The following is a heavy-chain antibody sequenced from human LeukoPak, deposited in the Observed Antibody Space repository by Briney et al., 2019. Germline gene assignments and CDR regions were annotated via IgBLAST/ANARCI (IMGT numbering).Heavy chain of an antibody. J-gene: IGHJ6*02. Sequence: SETLSLTCAVYGGSFSGYYWSWIRQPPGKGLEWIGEINHSGSTNYNPSLKSRVTISVDTSENQFSLKLSSVTAADTAVYYCARGYDILTGYGRYYYYGMDVWGQGTTVTVSS. CDR1: GGSFSGYY. V-gene: IGHV4-34*01. CDR2: INHSGST. CDR3: ARGYDILTGYGRYYYYGMDV. D-gene: IGHD3-9*01.